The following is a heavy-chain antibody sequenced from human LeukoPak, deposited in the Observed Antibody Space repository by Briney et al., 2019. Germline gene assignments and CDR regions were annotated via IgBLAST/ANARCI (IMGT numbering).Heavy chain of an antibody. D-gene: IGHD6-13*01. Sequence: ASVKVSCKASGYTFTGYYMHWVRQAPGQGLEWMGWINPNNGGTNYAQKFQGGVTMTRDTSISTAYMELSRLRSDDTAVYYCARVTAAADYFDCWGQRTLVTVSS. CDR3: ARVTAAADYFDC. CDR2: INPNNGGT. V-gene: IGHV1-2*02. CDR1: GYTFTGYY. J-gene: IGHJ4*02.